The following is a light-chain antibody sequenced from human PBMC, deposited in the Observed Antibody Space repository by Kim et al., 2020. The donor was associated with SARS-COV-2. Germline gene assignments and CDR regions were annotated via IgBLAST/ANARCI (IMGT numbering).Light chain of an antibody. Sequence: DIQMTQSPYSLSASVGDRVTITCRASRSIGNHLNWYQQRPGKAPNLLIYAASNLQTGVSSRFSGSESGTDFTLSIRNLQPEDSATYYCQQSDITPYTFGQGTKLEI. CDR1: RSIGNH. J-gene: IGKJ2*01. V-gene: IGKV1-39*01. CDR2: AAS. CDR3: QQSDITPYT.